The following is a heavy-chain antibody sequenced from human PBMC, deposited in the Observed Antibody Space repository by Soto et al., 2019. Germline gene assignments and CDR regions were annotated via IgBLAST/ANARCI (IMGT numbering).Heavy chain of an antibody. V-gene: IGHV1-18*01. CDR2: ISAYNGNT. Sequence: ASVKVSCKASGYTFTSYGISWVRQAPGQGLEWMGWISAYNGNTNYAQKLQGRVTMTTDTSTSTAYMELRSLRSDDTAVYYCARDSYDILTGYYNLPFDYWGQGTLVTVSS. J-gene: IGHJ4*02. D-gene: IGHD3-9*01. CDR3: ARDSYDILTGYYNLPFDY. CDR1: GYTFTSYG.